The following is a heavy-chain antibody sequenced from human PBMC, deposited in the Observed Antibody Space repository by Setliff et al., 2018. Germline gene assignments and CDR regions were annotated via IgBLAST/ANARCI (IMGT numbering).Heavy chain of an antibody. Sequence: PGESLKISCKASGNTFSSYWIGWVRQMPGKGLEWMGVIYPGDSDTRYSPSFQGQVTISADKSISTAYLQWSSLKASDSAMYYCARLLNGYNSYDYYYMDVWGKGTTVTVSS. CDR2: IYPGDSDT. CDR3: ARLLNGYNSYDYYYMDV. D-gene: IGHD5-12*01. CDR1: GNTFSSYW. V-gene: IGHV5-51*01. J-gene: IGHJ6*03.